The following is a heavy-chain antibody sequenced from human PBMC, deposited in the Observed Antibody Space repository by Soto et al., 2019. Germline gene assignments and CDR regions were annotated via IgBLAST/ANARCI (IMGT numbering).Heavy chain of an antibody. Sequence: EVQLVESGGGLVKPGESLRLSCAVSGFSFTNVWMSWVRHAPGKGLEWVGRIKSKTAGETIDYAAVVKGRFTISRDDSKNTLYLQTNSLKTEETAVYYCTKIGPVAEVLDYWGRGTLVTVSS. CDR2: IKSKTAGETI. V-gene: IGHV3-15*01. CDR3: TKIGPVAEVLDY. J-gene: IGHJ4*02. D-gene: IGHD2-2*01. CDR1: GFSFTNVW.